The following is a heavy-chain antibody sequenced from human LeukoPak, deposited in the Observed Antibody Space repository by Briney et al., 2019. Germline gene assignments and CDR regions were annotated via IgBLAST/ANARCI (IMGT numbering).Heavy chain of an antibody. CDR3: AREMTTLTTPLGY. Sequence: GASAKVSCKASGYTFTGYYIHWVRQAPGQGLEWMGRINPNSGGTNYAQRFEGRVTMTRDTSISTAYMELSRLRSDDTAVYYCAREMTTLTTPLGYWGQGTLVTVSS. CDR1: GYTFTGYY. J-gene: IGHJ4*02. D-gene: IGHD4-17*01. CDR2: INPNSGGT. V-gene: IGHV1-2*06.